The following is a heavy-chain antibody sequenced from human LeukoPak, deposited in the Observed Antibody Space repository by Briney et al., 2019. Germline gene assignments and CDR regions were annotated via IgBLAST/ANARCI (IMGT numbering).Heavy chain of an antibody. CDR2: VFYSGST. CDR1: VGYISSYY. CDR3: ASGTVSGVIAPHSFHY. D-gene: IGHD3-16*02. Sequence: SETLSLTCAVSVGYISSYYWTWIRPSPGKGLGWIGNVFYSGSTNYNPSLKSRVTISIDTSKNHFSLKLTSVTAADTAVYFCASGTVSGVIAPHSFHYWGRGTLVTVSS. V-gene: IGHV4-59*01. J-gene: IGHJ4*01.